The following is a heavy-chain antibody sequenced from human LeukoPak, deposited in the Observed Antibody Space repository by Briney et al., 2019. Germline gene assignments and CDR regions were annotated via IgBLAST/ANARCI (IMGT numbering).Heavy chain of an antibody. V-gene: IGHV4-38-2*02. CDR3: ARAAYSGYFDY. CDR1: GYSISSGYY. Sequence: PSETLSLTCTVSGYSISSGYYWGWIRRPPGKGLEWIGNIYHSGSTYYNPSLKSRVTISVDTSKNQFSLKLSSVTAADTAVYYCARAAYSGYFDYWGQGTLVTVSS. D-gene: IGHD5-12*01. J-gene: IGHJ4*02. CDR2: IYHSGST.